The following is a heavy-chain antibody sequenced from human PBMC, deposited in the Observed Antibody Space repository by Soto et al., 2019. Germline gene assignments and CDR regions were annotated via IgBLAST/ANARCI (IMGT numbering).Heavy chain of an antibody. CDR3: ARDTSGWSLNGLDV. V-gene: IGHV1-46*01. CDR2: INPGGGSA. CDR1: GSAITRYY. D-gene: IGHD6-19*01. J-gene: IGHJ6*02. Sequence: QVDLVQSGAEVKKPGASVTISCKASGSAITRYYIHWVRQAPGRGLEWMGIINPGGGSASDAQKFQGRTTIDKDTSTGTVYMDLRSLRTEDTAVYYCARDTSGWSLNGLDVWSQGTTVNVSS.